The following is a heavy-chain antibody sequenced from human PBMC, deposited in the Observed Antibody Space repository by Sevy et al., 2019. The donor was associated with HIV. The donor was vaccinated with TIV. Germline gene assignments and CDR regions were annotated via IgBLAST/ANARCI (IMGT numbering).Heavy chain of an antibody. V-gene: IGHV3-7*01. CDR1: GFSLNNYC. D-gene: IGHD6-25*01. J-gene: IGHJ4*02. Sequence: GGSLRLSCAASGFSLNNYCMSWVRQAPGKGLEWVANVNQDGSVEYYVDSVKGRFTISKDNARNLVYLQKNTLRAEDTALYYCVSAIAADASFWGRGTLVTVSS. CDR2: VNQDGSVE. CDR3: VSAIAADASF.